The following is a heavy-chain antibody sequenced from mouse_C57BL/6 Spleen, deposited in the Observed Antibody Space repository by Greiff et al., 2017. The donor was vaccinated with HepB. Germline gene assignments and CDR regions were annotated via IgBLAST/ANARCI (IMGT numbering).Heavy chain of an antibody. CDR1: GFTFSSYG. CDR2: ISSGGSYT. D-gene: IGHD4-1*01. V-gene: IGHV5-6*01. J-gene: IGHJ1*03. Sequence: EVQLQESGGDLVKPGGSLKLSCAASGFTFSSYGMSWVRQTPDKRLEWVATISSGGSYTYYPDSVKGRFTISSDNAKNTLYLQMSSLKSEDTAMYYCARHRNWDRDWYFDVWGTGTTVTVSS. CDR3: ARHRNWDRDWYFDV.